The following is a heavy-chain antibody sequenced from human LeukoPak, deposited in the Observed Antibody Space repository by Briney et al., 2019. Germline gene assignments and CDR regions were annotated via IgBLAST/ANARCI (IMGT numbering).Heavy chain of an antibody. CDR2: IYYSGST. V-gene: IGHV4-59*12. CDR3: ARETGPYCSGGSCPRGFDY. J-gene: IGHJ4*02. CDR1: GGSISSYY. Sequence: PSETLSLTCTVSGGSISSYYWSWIRQPPGKGLGWMGYIYYSGSTNYNPSLKSRVTISVDTSKNQFSLKLSSVTAADTAVYYCARETGPYCSGGSCPRGFDYWGQGTLVTVSS. D-gene: IGHD2-15*01.